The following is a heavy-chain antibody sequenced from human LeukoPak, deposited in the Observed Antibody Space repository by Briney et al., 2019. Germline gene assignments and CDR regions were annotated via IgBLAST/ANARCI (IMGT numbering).Heavy chain of an antibody. CDR3: AGGRRIAVAGTRKYYFDY. D-gene: IGHD6-19*01. J-gene: IGHJ4*02. CDR2: ISAYNGNT. V-gene: IGHV1-18*01. Sequence: ASVKVSCKASGYTFTSYGISWVRQAPGQGLEWMGWISAYNGNTNYAQKFQGRVTMTRNTSISTAYMELSSLRSEDAAVYYCAGGRRIAVAGTRKYYFDYWGQGTLVTVSS. CDR1: GYTFTSYG.